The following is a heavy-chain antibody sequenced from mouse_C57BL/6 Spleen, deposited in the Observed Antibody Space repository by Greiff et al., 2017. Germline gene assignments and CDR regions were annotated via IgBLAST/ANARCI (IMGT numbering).Heavy chain of an antibody. D-gene: IGHD3-3*01. CDR3: ANLGQGFAY. Sequence: VMLVESGPGLVAPAPSLSITCTVSGFSLTSYGVSWVRQPPGKGLEWLGVIWGDGSTNYHSALISRLSISKDNSKSQVFLKLNSRQTDDTATYYCANLGQGFAYWGQGTLVTVSA. CDR2: IWGDGST. J-gene: IGHJ3*01. V-gene: IGHV2-3*01. CDR1: GFSLTSYG.